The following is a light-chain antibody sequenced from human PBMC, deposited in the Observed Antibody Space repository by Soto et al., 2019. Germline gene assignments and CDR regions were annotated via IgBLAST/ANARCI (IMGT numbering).Light chain of an antibody. CDR3: QQYNNWPLYT. V-gene: IGKV3-15*01. J-gene: IGKJ2*01. CDR1: QSVSSN. CDR2: GAS. Sequence: IVMTQSPATLSVSPGERATLSCRASQSVSSNLAWYQQKPGQAPRLLIYGASTRATGIPARFSGSGSGTAFTLTISSLQSEDFAVYYCQQYNNWPLYTFGQGTKLEIK.